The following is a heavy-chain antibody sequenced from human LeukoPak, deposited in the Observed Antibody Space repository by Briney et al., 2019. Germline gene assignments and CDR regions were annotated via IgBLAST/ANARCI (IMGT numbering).Heavy chain of an antibody. Sequence: GGSLRLSCAASEFIFSGYRMNWVRQAPGKGLEWVANIKQDGSEKQYVDSVRGRFTISRDNAKNSLYLQMNSLRVEDTAVYYCARDGFVGAADYWGQGTLVTVSS. V-gene: IGHV3-7*01. J-gene: IGHJ4*02. D-gene: IGHD6-13*01. CDR2: IKQDGSEK. CDR3: ARDGFVGAADY. CDR1: EFIFSGYR.